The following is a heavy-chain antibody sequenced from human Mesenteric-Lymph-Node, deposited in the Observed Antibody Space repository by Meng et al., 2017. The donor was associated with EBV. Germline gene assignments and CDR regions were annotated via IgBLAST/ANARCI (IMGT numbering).Heavy chain of an antibody. CDR1: GGSFSGYY. V-gene: IGHV4-34*01. Sequence: QVQLKQWGAGLLKPSETLSLTCAVYGGSFSGYYWSWIRQPPGKGLEWIGEINHSGSTNYNPSLKSRVTISVDTSKNQFSLKLSSVTAADTAVYYCARKEQQLVHYFDYWGQGTLVTVSS. CDR2: INHSGST. J-gene: IGHJ4*02. D-gene: IGHD6-13*01. CDR3: ARKEQQLVHYFDY.